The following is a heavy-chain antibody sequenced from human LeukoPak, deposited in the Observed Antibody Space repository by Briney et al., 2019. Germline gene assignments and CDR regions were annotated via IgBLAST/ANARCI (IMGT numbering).Heavy chain of an antibody. CDR1: GGSFSGYY. V-gene: IGHV4-34*01. Sequence: SETLSLTCAVYGGSFSGYYWSWIRQPPGKGLEWIGEINHSGSTNYNPSLKSRVTISVDTSKNQFSLKLSSVTAADTAVYYCARGRGYFDYWGQGTLVTVSS. D-gene: IGHD3-10*01. CDR2: INHSGST. J-gene: IGHJ4*02. CDR3: ARGRGYFDY.